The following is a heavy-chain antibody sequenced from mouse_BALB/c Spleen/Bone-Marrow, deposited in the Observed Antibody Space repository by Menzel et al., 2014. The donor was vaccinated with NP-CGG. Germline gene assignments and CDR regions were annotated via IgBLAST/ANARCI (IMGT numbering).Heavy chain of an antibody. J-gene: IGHJ3*01. CDR3: ARHAYYDQTEVSFVY. Sequence: EVQGVESGGGLVKSGGSLRLSCAASGFTFNSYGMSLVRQPPAKRLGWGATIRGGGSYTFFPDSVKGRFTISRDNAKNNLYLQLSSLRSEDTALYYCARHAYYDQTEVSFVYWGQGTLVTVSA. V-gene: IGHV5-9-2*01. D-gene: IGHD2-4*01. CDR2: IRGGGSYT. CDR1: GFTFNSYG.